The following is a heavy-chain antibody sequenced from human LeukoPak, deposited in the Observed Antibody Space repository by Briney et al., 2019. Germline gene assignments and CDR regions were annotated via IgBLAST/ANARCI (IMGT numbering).Heavy chain of an antibody. V-gene: IGHV3-21*01. Sequence: GGSLTLSCAASGFTFSSYTMNWVRQAPGKGLESVSFISSGSSYIYYADSVKGRFTSSRDNAKNSLYLQMNSLRAEDTAVYYCARNGFVWESGIDYGWFDYWGQGSLVTVSS. D-gene: IGHD4-17*01. CDR2: ISSGSSYI. CDR3: ARNGFVWESGIDYGWFDY. CDR1: GFTFSSYT. J-gene: IGHJ4*02.